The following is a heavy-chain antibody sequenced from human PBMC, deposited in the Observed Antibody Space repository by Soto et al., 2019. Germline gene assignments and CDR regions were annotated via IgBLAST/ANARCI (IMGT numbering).Heavy chain of an antibody. D-gene: IGHD4-4*01. CDR3: ARGGCGSNYLLYYYYYYGMDV. J-gene: IGHJ6*02. CDR2: ISSSSSYI. V-gene: IGHV3-21*01. Sequence: SLRHSYRAAEGNFRSYSVNWISQNQGKGLEWVSSISSSSSYIYYADSVEGRFTISRDNAKNSLYLQMNSLRAEDTAVYYCARGGCGSNYLLYYYYYYGMDVWGQGTTVTVSS. CDR1: EGNFRSYS.